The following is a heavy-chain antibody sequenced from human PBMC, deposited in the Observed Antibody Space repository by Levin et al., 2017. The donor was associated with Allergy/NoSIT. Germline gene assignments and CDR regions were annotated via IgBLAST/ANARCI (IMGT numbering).Heavy chain of an antibody. D-gene: IGHD2-15*01. V-gene: IGHV3-7*01. J-gene: IGHJ6*02. CDR1: AFTFSKYW. CDR2: IKQDGSES. CDR3: ARDSRYCSGGPCYSRTYGMDV. Sequence: QAGGSLRLSCEASAFTFSKYWMAWVRQAPGKGLEWVANIKQDGSESNYADSVKGRFTISRDNADNSLYLQMSGLRAEDTAVYFCARDSRYCSGGPCYSRTYGMDVWGQGTTVTVSS.